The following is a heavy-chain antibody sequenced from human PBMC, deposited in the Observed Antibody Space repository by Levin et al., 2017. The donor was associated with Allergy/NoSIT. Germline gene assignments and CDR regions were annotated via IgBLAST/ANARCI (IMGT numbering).Heavy chain of an antibody. V-gene: IGHV1-2*02. CDR3: ARDLMIVGATIDY. CDR2: INPNSGGT. D-gene: IGHD1-26*01. Sequence: ASVKVSCKASGYTFTGYYMHWVRQAPGQGLEWMGWINPNSGGTNYAQKFQGRVTMTRDTSISTAYMELSRLRSDDTAVYYCARDLMIVGATIDYWGQGTLVTVSS. J-gene: IGHJ4*02. CDR1: GYTFTGYY.